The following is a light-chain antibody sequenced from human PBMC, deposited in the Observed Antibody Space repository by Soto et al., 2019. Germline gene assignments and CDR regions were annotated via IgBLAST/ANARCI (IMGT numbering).Light chain of an antibody. CDR3: QQTDSFPYT. V-gene: IGKV1-12*01. CDR2: AAS. J-gene: IGKJ2*01. Sequence: DIHMTHSPSSVSASVGDRVTITCRASQGITSWLVWYQQKPGKAPKLLIYAASSLQSGVPSRFSGSGSGTDFSLTISSLQPEDFATYYCQQTDSFPYTFGRGTKVDIK. CDR1: QGITSW.